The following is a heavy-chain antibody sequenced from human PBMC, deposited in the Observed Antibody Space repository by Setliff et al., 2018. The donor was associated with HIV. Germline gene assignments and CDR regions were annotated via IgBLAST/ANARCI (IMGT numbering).Heavy chain of an antibody. J-gene: IGHJ4*02. CDR2: IFYSGST. V-gene: IGHV4-39*07. D-gene: IGHD4-17*01. Sequence: SETLSLTCIVSGGSITSSSYYWSWIRQPPGKGLEWIGSIFYSGSTYYNPSLKSRVTISVDTSKNQFSLKLSSVTAADTAVYYCARVSRRTVIIEGFDYWGQGTLVTVSS. CDR3: ARVSRRTVIIEGFDY. CDR1: GGSITSSSYY.